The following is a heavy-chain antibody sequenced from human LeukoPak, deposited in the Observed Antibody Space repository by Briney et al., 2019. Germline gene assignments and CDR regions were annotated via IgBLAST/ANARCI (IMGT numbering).Heavy chain of an antibody. CDR3: ARPISLTGHAFDI. D-gene: IGHD3-9*01. V-gene: IGHV1-2*02. CDR2: INPNSGGT. CDR1: GYTFTGYY. J-gene: IGHJ3*02. Sequence: ASVKVSCKASGYTFTGYYMHWVRQAPGQGLEWMGWINPNSGGTNYAQKFQGRVTITADKSTSTAYMELSSLRSEDTAVYYCARPISLTGHAFDIWGQGTMVTVSS.